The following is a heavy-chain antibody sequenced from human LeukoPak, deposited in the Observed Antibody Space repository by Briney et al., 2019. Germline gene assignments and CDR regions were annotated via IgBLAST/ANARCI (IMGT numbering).Heavy chain of an antibody. V-gene: IGHV1-8*01. J-gene: IGHJ3*02. CDR2: KNPNSGNS. D-gene: IGHD3-22*01. CDR1: GYTFTNYD. Sequence: ASVKVSCKASGYTFTNYDINWVRQATGQGLEWMGYKNPNSGNSAYAQKFQGRVTITTDASISTAYMELSGLRSEDTALYYCAREYYYDSSGYYYGRAFDIWGQGTMVTVSS. CDR3: AREYYYDSSGYYYGRAFDI.